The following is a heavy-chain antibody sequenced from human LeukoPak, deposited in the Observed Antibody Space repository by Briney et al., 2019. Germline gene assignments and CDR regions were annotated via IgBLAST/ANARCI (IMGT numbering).Heavy chain of an antibody. CDR3: ARGLLVGNTGYYFDY. CDR2: IYYSGST. D-gene: IGHD1-26*01. CDR1: GGSISGYY. J-gene: IGHJ4*02. V-gene: IGHV4-59*01. Sequence: SETLSLTCTVSGGSISGYYWTWIRQPPGKGLEWIGYIYYSGSTNYHPSLKSRVTLSVDTPKKQFSLKLSSVTAADTAVYYCARGLLVGNTGYYFDYWGQGTLVTVSS.